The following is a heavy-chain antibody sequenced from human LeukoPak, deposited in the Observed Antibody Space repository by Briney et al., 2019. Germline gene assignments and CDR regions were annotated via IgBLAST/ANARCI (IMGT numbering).Heavy chain of an antibody. CDR3: ARGVEPLAANTLAY. CDR1: GFTVITND. Sequence: GGSLTLSCAASGFTVITNDMTWVRHPPGKGLEWVSVLYSDGNTKYADSVQGRFTISRDNSKNTLYLEMNSRSPDDTAVHYCARGVEPLAANTLAYWGQGTLVTVSS. V-gene: IGHV3-53*01. J-gene: IGHJ4*02. CDR2: LYSDGNT. D-gene: IGHD1-14*01.